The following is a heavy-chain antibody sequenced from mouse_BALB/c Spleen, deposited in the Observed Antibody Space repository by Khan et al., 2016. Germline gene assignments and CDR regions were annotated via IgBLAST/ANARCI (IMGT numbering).Heavy chain of an antibody. Sequence: EVKLLESGGGLVQPGGSLKLSCAASGFDFSRYWLSWVRQAPGKGLDWIGEINPDSSTINYTPSLKDKFIISRDNAKKTLYLQMSKVRSEDTALYYCASTCWYFDVWGAGTTVTVSS. CDR1: GFDFSRYW. V-gene: IGHV4-1*02. J-gene: IGHJ1*01. CDR3: ASTCWYFDV. CDR2: INPDSSTI.